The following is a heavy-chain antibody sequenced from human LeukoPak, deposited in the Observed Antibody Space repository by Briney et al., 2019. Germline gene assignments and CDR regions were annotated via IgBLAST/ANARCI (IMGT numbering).Heavy chain of an antibody. V-gene: IGHV4-59*01. CDR1: GGSISSYY. Sequence: SETLSLTCTVSGGSISSYYWSWLRQPPGKGLEWIGYIYYTGTTNYNPSLKSRVTVSVDTSKNQFSLYLTSVTAADTAVYYCAKMRQAATGGPWYFDLWGRGTLVTVSS. J-gene: IGHJ2*01. CDR2: IYYTGTT. D-gene: IGHD6-13*01. CDR3: AKMRQAATGGPWYFDL.